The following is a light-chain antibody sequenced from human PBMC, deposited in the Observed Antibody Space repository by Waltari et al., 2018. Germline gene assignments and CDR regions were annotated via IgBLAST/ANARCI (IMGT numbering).Light chain of an antibody. J-gene: IGKJ3*01. V-gene: IGKV1-39*01. CDR2: AAS. Sequence: DIQMTQSPSSLSASVGDRVTITYRASQSISNYLNWYQQKPWAAPKLLILAASSLQSEVPSRFGGSGSGTEFTLTISSLHAEDFATYYCQQSYSAVTFGPGTKVDIK. CDR1: QSISNY. CDR3: QQSYSAVT.